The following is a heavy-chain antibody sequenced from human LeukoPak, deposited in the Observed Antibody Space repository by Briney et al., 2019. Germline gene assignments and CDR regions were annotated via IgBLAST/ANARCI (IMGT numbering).Heavy chain of an antibody. J-gene: IGHJ5*02. CDR3: ARVVLSYEST. CDR2: INPNSGGT. Sequence: ASVKVSCKASGGTFSGYAISWVRQAPGQGLEWMGWINPNSGGTNYAQKFQGRVTMTRDTSISTAYMELSRLRSDDTAVYYCARVVLSYESTWGQGTLVTVSS. D-gene: IGHD3-22*01. CDR1: GGTFSGYA. V-gene: IGHV1-2*02.